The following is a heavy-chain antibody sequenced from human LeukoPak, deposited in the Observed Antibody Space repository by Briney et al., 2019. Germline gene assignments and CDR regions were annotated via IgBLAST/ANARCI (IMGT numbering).Heavy chain of an antibody. J-gene: IGHJ5*02. CDR2: ISGSGGST. V-gene: IGHV3-23*01. Sequence: GGSLRLPCAASGFTFSSYAMSWVRQAPGKGLEWVSAISGSGGSTYYADSVKGRFTISRDNSKNTLYVQMNSLRAEDTAVYYCAKDHPFYYDSSSHNSWGQGTLVTVSS. CDR3: AKDHPFYYDSSSHNS. D-gene: IGHD3-22*01. CDR1: GFTFSSYA.